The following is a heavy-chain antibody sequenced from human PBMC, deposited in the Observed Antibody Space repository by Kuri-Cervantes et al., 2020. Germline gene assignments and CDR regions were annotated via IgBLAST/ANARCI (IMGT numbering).Heavy chain of an antibody. J-gene: IGHJ4*02. CDR1: GFTFSDYY. CDR3: ARGYGY. CDR2: INNSSTTI. V-gene: IGHV3-48*02. Sequence: GESLKISCAASGFTFSDYYMNWFRQAPGKGLEWLSYINNSSTTIYYADSVKGRFTISRDNAENSLYLQMNSLRDEDTAVYYCARGYGYWGQGTLVTVSS. D-gene: IGHD5-18*01.